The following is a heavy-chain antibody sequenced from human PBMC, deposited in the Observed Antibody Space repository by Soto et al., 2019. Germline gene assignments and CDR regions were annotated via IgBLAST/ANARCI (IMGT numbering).Heavy chain of an antibody. J-gene: IGHJ4*02. CDR3: AYTTVTTRTFDY. CDR2: ISSSSSYI. V-gene: IGHV3-21*01. CDR1: GFTFSSYS. Sequence: PGGSLRLSCAASGFTFSSYSMNWVRQAPGKGLEWVSSISSSSSYIYYADSVKGRFTISRDNAKNSLYLQMNSLRAEDTAVYYCAYTTVTTRTFDYWSQGALVTVS. D-gene: IGHD4-17*01.